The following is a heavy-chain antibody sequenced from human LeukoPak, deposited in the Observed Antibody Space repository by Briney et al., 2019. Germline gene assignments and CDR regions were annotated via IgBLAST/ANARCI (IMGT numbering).Heavy chain of an antibody. V-gene: IGHV1-18*01. CDR2: ISAYNGNT. D-gene: IGHD3-22*01. CDR3: ARDPPPYYYDSSGQLDY. CDR1: GYTFTSYG. J-gene: IGHJ4*02. Sequence: ASVKVSCKASGYTFTSYGISWVRQAPGQGVEWMGWISAYNGNTNYAQKLQGRVTMTTDTSTSTAYMELRSLRSDDTAVYYCARDPPPYYYDSSGQLDYWGQGTLVTVSS.